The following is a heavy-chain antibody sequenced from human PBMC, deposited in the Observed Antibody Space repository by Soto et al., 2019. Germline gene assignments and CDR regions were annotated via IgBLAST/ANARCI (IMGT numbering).Heavy chain of an antibody. CDR3: ARLGGAVGYYYGMDV. CDR2: INHSGST. V-gene: IGHV4-34*01. J-gene: IGHJ6*02. CDR1: GGSFSGYY. D-gene: IGHD3-16*01. Sequence: LSLTCAVYGGSFSGYYWSWIRQPPGKGLEWIGEINHSGSTNYNPSLKSRVTISVDTSKNQFSLKLGSVTAADTAVYYCARLGGAVGYYYGMDVCGQVTTVTVS.